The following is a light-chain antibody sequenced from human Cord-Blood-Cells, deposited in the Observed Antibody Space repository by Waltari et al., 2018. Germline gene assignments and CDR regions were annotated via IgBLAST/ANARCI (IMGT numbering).Light chain of an antibody. CDR2: DVS. J-gene: IGLJ1*01. Sequence: QSALTQPASVSGSPGQSITLSCTGTSSDVGGYNYVPWYQQHPGKAPKLMIYDVSKRPSGVSNRFSGSKSGNTASLTISGLQAEDEADYYCSSYTSSSTSVFGTGTKVTVL. CDR3: SSYTSSSTSV. V-gene: IGLV2-14*01. CDR1: SSDVGGYNY.